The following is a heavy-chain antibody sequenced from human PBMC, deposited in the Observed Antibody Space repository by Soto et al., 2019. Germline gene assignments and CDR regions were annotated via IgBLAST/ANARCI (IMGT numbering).Heavy chain of an antibody. V-gene: IGHV1-69*13. CDR1: GGTFSSYA. CDR3: ARPAITMIVVAPEPFVAFDT. Sequence: SVKVSCKASGGTFSSYAISWVRQAPGQGLEWMGGIIPIFGTANYAQKFQGRVTITADESTSTAYMELSSLRSEDTAVYYCARPAITMIVVAPEPFVAFDTWGQGTMVTVSS. J-gene: IGHJ3*02. D-gene: IGHD3-22*01. CDR2: IIPIFGTA.